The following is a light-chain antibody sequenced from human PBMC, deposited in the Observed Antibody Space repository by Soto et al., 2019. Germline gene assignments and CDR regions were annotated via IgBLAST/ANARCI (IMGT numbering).Light chain of an antibody. Sequence: DIQMTQSPSSLSASVGDRVTITCQASQDISNYLNWYQQKPGKAPKLLIYDASNLETGVPSRFSGSGSGTDFSFTINNLQPEDIATYHCQQYDNLPITFGQGTLLDIK. CDR1: QDISNY. CDR3: QQYDNLPIT. CDR2: DAS. V-gene: IGKV1-33*01. J-gene: IGKJ5*01.